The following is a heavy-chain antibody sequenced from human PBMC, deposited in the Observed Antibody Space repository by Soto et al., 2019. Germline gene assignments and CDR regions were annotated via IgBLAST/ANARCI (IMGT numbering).Heavy chain of an antibody. CDR2: ISHRGST. J-gene: IGHJ4*02. CDR1: GWTFSTFY. Sequence: SETLSLTFDISGWTFSTFYWSRIRQPPGLGLEWIGEISHRGSTNYNSSLKGRVAISIDTCKRQFSLRLSSMTSADTAVYYCASRAKHDYDSSGPDFDSWGQGIQVTVS. D-gene: IGHD3-22*01. CDR3: ASRAKHDYDSSGPDFDS. V-gene: IGHV4-34*01.